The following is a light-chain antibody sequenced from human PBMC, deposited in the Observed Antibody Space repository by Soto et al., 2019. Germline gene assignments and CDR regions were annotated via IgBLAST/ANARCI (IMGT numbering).Light chain of an antibody. CDR3: QQYGGSPIFT. J-gene: IGKJ3*01. CDR2: GTF. CDR1: QSISSTY. Sequence: EILLTQSPGTLSFSPGDGATLSCRASQSISSTYLAWYQQKPGQAPRLLIYGTFTRATGIPDRFSGSGSGTDFTLTISRLEPEDFAVYYCQQYGGSPIFTFGPGTKVDMK. V-gene: IGKV3-20*01.